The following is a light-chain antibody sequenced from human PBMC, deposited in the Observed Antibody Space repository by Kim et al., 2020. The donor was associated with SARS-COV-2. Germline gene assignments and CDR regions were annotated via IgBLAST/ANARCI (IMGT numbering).Light chain of an antibody. J-gene: IGLJ3*02. CDR1: SSNIGNNA. CDR3: AAWDDRLNGPV. CDR2: SDD. V-gene: IGLV1-36*01. Sequence: QRVTISCSGSSSNIGNNAVNWYQRLPGKAPKLLIYSDDLLPSGVSDRFSGSKSGTSASLAISGLQSEDEADYYCAAWDDRLNGPVFGGGTRLTVL.